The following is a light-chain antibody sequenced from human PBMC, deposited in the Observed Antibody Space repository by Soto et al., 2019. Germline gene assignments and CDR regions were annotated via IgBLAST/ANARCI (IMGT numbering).Light chain of an antibody. CDR3: QSYDSNLSGWV. CDR2: GNT. Sequence: QSVLTQPPSVSGAPGQRVTISCSGSSSNIGAGYDVQWYQQLPGTAPKLLIYGNTNRPSGVPDRFSGSKSGTSASLAITGLQAEDEADYYCQSYDSNLSGWVFGGGTKVTVL. V-gene: IGLV1-40*01. J-gene: IGLJ3*02. CDR1: SSNIGAGYD.